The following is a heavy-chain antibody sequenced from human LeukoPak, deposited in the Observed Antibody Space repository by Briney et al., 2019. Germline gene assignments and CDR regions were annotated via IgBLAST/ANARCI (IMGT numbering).Heavy chain of an antibody. CDR1: GYTFTSYD. CDR2: INPSGGST. CDR3: ARGGYSSSWYGYYYMDV. D-gene: IGHD6-13*01. J-gene: IGHJ6*03. V-gene: IGHV1-46*01. Sequence: ASVKVSCKASGYTFTSYDINWVRQAPGQGLEWMGIINPSGGSTSYPQKFQGRVTMTRDMSTSTVYMELSSLRSEDTAVYYCARGGYSSSWYGYYYMDVWGKGTTVTVSS.